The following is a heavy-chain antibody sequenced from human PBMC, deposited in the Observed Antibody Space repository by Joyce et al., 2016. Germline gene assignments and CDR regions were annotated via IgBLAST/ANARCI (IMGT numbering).Heavy chain of an antibody. D-gene: IGHD3-22*01. Sequence: EVQLVASGAGLVKPGGSLRISCAASGFTFSTSSMSWFPRAPGKGVGWVSANSSESTNIVYADSVKGRFTVSRDNAKNSLYLQMNSLRAEDTAVFFCARGGIVYDYSMDLWGQGTTVTVSS. CDR1: GFTFSTSS. V-gene: IGHV3-21*02. CDR2: NSSESTNI. J-gene: IGHJ6*02. CDR3: ARGGIVYDYSMDL.